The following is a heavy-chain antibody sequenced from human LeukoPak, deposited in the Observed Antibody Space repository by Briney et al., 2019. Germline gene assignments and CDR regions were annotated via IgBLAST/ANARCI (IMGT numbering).Heavy chain of an antibody. Sequence: GGSLRLPCAASGFTFSSYAMSWVRQAPGKGLEWVSVISASGGSTGYADSVKGRFTISRDNSKNTLYLQMNSLRAEDTAVYYCAKGAGGYCSGGSCFHFDYWGQGTRVTVSS. J-gene: IGHJ4*02. CDR1: GFTFSSYA. CDR2: ISASGGST. D-gene: IGHD2-15*01. V-gene: IGHV3-23*01. CDR3: AKGAGGYCSGGSCFHFDY.